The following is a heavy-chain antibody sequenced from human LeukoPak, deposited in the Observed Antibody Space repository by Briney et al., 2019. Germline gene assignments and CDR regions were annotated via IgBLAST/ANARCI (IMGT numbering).Heavy chain of an antibody. V-gene: IGHV3-21*01. D-gene: IGHD4-11*01. J-gene: IGHJ3*02. CDR3: ARGLPYNDAFDI. CDR1: GFTFNTYN. Sequence: GGSLRLSCALSGFTFNTYNLNWVRQAPGKGLEWVSTISRDSDSILYADSVKGRFTISRDNARNSLFLQLNSLRGDDTAVYYCARGLPYNDAFDIWGQGTVVTVSS. CDR2: ISRDSDSI.